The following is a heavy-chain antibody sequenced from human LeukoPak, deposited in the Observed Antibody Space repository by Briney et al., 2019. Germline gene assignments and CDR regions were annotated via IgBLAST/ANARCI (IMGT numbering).Heavy chain of an antibody. J-gene: IGHJ5*02. V-gene: IGHV1-69*05. D-gene: IGHD2-2*01. CDR2: IIPIFGTA. Sequence: ASVKVSXKASGGTFSSYAISWMRQAPGQGLEWMGRIIPIFGTANYAQKFQGRVTITTDESTSTAYMELSSLRSEDTAVYYCARETVVVGDYYNWFDPWGQGTLVTVSS. CDR3: ARETVVVGDYYNWFDP. CDR1: GGTFSSYA.